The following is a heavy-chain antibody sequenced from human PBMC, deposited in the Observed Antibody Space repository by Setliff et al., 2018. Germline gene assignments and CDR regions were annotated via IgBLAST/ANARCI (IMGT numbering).Heavy chain of an antibody. J-gene: IGHJ6*04. Sequence: PGESLKISCAASGFTFSSYWMSWVRQAPGKGLEWISYISSIGRLIHYADSVKGRFTVFRGNAGNSVHLQMNNLRVDDAAIYYCASPPIRQYNYYMDVWGKGTTVTVSS. CDR2: ISSIGRLI. CDR3: ASPPIRQYNYYMDV. CDR1: GFTFSSYW. V-gene: IGHV3-48*04. D-gene: IGHD1-20*01.